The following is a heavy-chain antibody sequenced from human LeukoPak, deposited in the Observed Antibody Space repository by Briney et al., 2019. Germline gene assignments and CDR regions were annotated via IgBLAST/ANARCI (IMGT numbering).Heavy chain of an antibody. V-gene: IGHV3-23*01. CDR1: GFTFSSYA. J-gene: IGHJ4*02. Sequence: PGGSLRLSCAASGFTFSSYAMNWVRQAPGKGLEWVSAISGSGGSTYYADSVKGRFTISRDNSKNTLYLQMNSLRAEGTAVYYCAKDLAGYYYFSGQNDYWGQGTLVTVSS. D-gene: IGHD3-22*01. CDR2: ISGSGGST. CDR3: AKDLAGYYYFSGQNDY.